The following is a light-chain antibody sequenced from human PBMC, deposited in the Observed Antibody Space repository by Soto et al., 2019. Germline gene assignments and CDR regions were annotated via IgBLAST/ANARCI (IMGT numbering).Light chain of an antibody. CDR2: RNS. CDR3: VAWDDSRSGHV. J-gene: IGLJ3*02. V-gene: IGLV1-47*01. CDR1: SSNIGSNY. Sequence: QSVLTQPPSASGAPGQRVSISCSGSSSNIGSNYVSWYQQFTGTAPKLLIYRNSQRPSGVPARFSGSKSGTSASLAISGLRSEDEADYYCVAWDDSRSGHVFGGGTQLTVL.